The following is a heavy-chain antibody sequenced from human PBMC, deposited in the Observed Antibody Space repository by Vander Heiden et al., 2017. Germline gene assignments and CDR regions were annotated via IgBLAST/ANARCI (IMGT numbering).Heavy chain of an antibody. CDR3: AKDRGWELRDYYYGMDV. CDR2: ISYDGSNK. D-gene: IGHD1-26*01. Sequence: QVQLVESGGGVVQPGRSLRLSCAASGFTFSSYGMHWVRQATGKGLEWVAVISYDGSNKYYADSVKGRFTISRDNSKNTLYLQMNSLRAEDTAVYYCAKDRGWELRDYYYGMDVWGQGTTVTVSS. J-gene: IGHJ6*02. V-gene: IGHV3-30*18. CDR1: GFTFSSYG.